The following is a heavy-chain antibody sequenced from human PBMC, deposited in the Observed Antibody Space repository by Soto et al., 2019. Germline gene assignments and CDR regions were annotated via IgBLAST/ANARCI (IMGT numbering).Heavy chain of an antibody. J-gene: IGHJ5*02. Sequence: GASVKVSCKASGYTSTNLDINWVRQATGQGLEWMGWMNPNSDTGCAQKFQGRLTMTRDTSTRTVYMELSSLRSDDTAVYYRARYEVAAAFTSWGQGTPVTVSS. V-gene: IGHV1-8*01. CDR1: GYTSTNLD. CDR2: MNPNSDT. D-gene: IGHD6-13*01. CDR3: ARYEVAAAFTS.